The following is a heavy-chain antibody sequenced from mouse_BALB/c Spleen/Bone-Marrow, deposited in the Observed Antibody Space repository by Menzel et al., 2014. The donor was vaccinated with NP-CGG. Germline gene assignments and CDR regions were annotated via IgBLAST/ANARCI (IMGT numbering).Heavy chain of an antibody. CDR1: GFTFSDYY. Sequence: EVHLVESGGGLVKPGGSLKLSCAASGFTFSDYYMYWVRPTPEKGLEWVATISDGGSYTYYPDSVKGRFTISRDNAKNSLYLQMTSLKSEDTAMYYCARDSYYYGSSYWYFDVWGAGTTVTVSS. CDR2: ISDGGSYT. D-gene: IGHD1-1*01. CDR3: ARDSYYYGSSYWYFDV. J-gene: IGHJ1*01. V-gene: IGHV5-4*02.